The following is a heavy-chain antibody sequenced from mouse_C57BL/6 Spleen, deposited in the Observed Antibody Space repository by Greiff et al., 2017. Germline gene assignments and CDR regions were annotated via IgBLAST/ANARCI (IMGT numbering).Heavy chain of an antibody. CDR1: GYTFTSYG. J-gene: IGHJ2*01. Sequence: VQLQQPGAELARPGASVKLSCKASGYTFTSYGISWVKQRTGQGLEWIGEIYPRSGNTYYNEKFKGKATLTADKSSSTAYMELRSLTSEDSAVXFCARSDYGSSYYFDYWGHGTTLTVSS. D-gene: IGHD1-1*01. V-gene: IGHV1-81*01. CDR3: ARSDYGSSYYFDY. CDR2: IYPRSGNT.